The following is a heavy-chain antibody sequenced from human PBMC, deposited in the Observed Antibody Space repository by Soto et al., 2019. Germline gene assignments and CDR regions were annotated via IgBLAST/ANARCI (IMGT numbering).Heavy chain of an antibody. J-gene: IGHJ4*02. V-gene: IGHV4-34*01. Sequence: SETLSLTCAVYGGSFSGYYWSWIRQPPGKGLEWIGEINHSGSTNYNPSLKSRVTISLDTSKNQFSLKLSSVTAADTAVYYCARGFPVAAAGTHFDYWGQGTLVTVSS. CDR3: ARGFPVAAAGTHFDY. CDR2: INHSGST. D-gene: IGHD6-13*01. CDR1: GGSFSGYY.